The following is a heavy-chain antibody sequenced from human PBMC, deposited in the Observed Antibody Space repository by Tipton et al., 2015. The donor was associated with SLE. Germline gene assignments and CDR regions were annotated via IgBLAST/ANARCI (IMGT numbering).Heavy chain of an antibody. D-gene: IGHD6-13*01. CDR3: AGRGYSSSWSSFDV. CDR2: ISGSGGST. Sequence: GSLRLSCAASGFTFSTYPMSWVRQAPGKGLEWVSVISGSGGSTNYADSVKGRFTISRDNSKNTLYLQMNSLRAEDTAVYYCAGRGYSSSWSSFDVWGRGTLVTVSS. J-gene: IGHJ2*01. V-gene: IGHV3-23*01. CDR1: GFTFSTYP.